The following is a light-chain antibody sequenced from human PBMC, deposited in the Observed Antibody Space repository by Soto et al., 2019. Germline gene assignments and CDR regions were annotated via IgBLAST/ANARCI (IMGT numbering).Light chain of an antibody. Sequence: LTQPASVSGSPGQSITISCTGTSSDVGGYNYVSWYQQHPGKAPKLMIYDVSNRPSGVSNRFSGSKSGNTASLTISGLQGEDEADYYCSSYTSSSTRVFGTGTKVTV. CDR3: SSYTSSSTRV. CDR1: SSDVGGYNY. V-gene: IGLV2-14*01. CDR2: DVS. J-gene: IGLJ1*01.